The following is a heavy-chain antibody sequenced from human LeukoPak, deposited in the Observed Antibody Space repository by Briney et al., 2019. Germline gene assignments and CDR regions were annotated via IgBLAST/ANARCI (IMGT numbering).Heavy chain of an antibody. CDR1: GFTFSSYG. Sequence: PGGSLRLSCAASGFTFSSYGMHWVRQAPGKGLEWVSYISSSGSTIYYADSVKGRFTISRDNAKNSLYLQMNSLRAEDTAVYYCARDGYCSSTSCYPPYYYYYGMDVWGQGTTVTVSS. CDR3: ARDGYCSSTSCYPPYYYYYGMDV. CDR2: ISSSGSTI. J-gene: IGHJ6*02. D-gene: IGHD2-2*01. V-gene: IGHV3-48*04.